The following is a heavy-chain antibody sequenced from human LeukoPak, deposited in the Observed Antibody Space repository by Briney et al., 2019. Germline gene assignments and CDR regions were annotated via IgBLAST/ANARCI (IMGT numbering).Heavy chain of an antibody. D-gene: IGHD2-8*02. J-gene: IGHJ5*02. CDR2: IYHSGNT. V-gene: IGHV4-38-2*01. CDR1: GVSISNGHY. Sequence: SETLSLTCAVSGVSISNGHYRGWPRQPPGKGVEWIGSIYHSGNTYYNPSLKSRVTISVDKSKSQFSLRLSSVTAADTAVYYCARGPRGSPGLRWFDPWGQGILVTVSS. CDR3: ARGPRGSPGLRWFDP.